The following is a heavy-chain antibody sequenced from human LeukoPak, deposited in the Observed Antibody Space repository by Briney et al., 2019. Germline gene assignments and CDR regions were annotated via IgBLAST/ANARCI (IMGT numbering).Heavy chain of an antibody. D-gene: IGHD3-10*01. CDR3: ARDRGYNWFDP. CDR1: GGSISNGGYH. CDR2: IYSSGST. V-gene: IGHV4-31*03. J-gene: IGHJ5*02. Sequence: SQTLSLTCSVSGGSISNGGYHWSWIRQHPGKGLEWIGYIYSSGSTHYNPSLKSRITMSVDTSKNQFSLKLSSVTAADTAVYYCARDRGYNWFDPWGQGTLVTVSS.